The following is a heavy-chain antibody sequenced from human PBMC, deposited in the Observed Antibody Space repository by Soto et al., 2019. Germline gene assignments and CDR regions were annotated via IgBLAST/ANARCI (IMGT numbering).Heavy chain of an antibody. Sequence: GGSLRLSCAASGFTFSSYSMNWVRQAPGKGLEWVSSISSSSSYIYYADSVKGRFTISRDNAKNSLYLQMNSLRAEDTAVYYCARESNGGSDLEWLLTPSFDYWGQGTLVTVSS. CDR3: ARESNGGSDLEWLLTPSFDY. D-gene: IGHD3-3*01. V-gene: IGHV3-21*01. CDR1: GFTFSSYS. CDR2: ISSSSSYI. J-gene: IGHJ4*02.